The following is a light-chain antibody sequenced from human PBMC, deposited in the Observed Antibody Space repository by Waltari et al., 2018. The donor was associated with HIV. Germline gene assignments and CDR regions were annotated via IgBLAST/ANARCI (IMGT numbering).Light chain of an antibody. CDR2: DAS. Sequence: EIVLTQSPAPLSLSPGERATLSCRASQSVSSYLAWYQQNPGQAPGLLIYDASNRATGIPARFSGSGSGTDFTLTISSLEPEEFAVYYCQRRSNWPPWTFGQGTKVEIK. V-gene: IGKV3-11*01. J-gene: IGKJ1*01. CDR3: QRRSNWPPWT. CDR1: QSVSSY.